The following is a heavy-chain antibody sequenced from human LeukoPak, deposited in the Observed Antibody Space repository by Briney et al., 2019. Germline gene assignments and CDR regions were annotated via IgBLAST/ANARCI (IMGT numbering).Heavy chain of an antibody. CDR2: INSDGSST. D-gene: IGHD6-13*01. Sequence: GGSLRLSCAASEFTFSGYWMHWVRQAPGKGLVWVSRINSDGSSTSYADSVKGRFTISRDNSKNTLYLQMNSLRAEDTAVYYCAKDLPPIAAAGTGYWGQGTLVTVSS. J-gene: IGHJ4*02. CDR1: EFTFSGYW. V-gene: IGHV3-74*01. CDR3: AKDLPPIAAAGTGY.